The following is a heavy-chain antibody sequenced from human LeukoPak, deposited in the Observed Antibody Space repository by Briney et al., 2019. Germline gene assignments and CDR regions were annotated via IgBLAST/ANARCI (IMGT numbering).Heavy chain of an antibody. Sequence: GGSLRLSCAASGFTFSSYDMHWVRQATGKGLEWVSAIGTAGDTYYPGSVKGRFTISRENAKDSLYLQMNSLRAGDTAVYYCARATRRYGMDVWGQGTLVTVSS. CDR3: ARATRRYGMDV. D-gene: IGHD1/OR15-1a*01. CDR2: IGTAGDT. V-gene: IGHV3-13*01. J-gene: IGHJ6*02. CDR1: GFTFSSYD.